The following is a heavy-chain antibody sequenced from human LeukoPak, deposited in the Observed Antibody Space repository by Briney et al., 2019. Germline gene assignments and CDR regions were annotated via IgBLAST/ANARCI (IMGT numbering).Heavy chain of an antibody. CDR1: GRSFSDYW. V-gene: IGHV4-34*01. J-gene: IGHJ4*02. CDR2: VNHSGRT. Sequence: PSDTLSLTCAVYGRSFSDYWWTWIRQSPGKGLEWIGEVNHSGRTNYNPSLKSRVSISVDTSKNQFSLKLGSVTAADTAVYYCARRGAAAGTCYFDYWGQGTLVTVSS. D-gene: IGHD6-13*01. CDR3: ARRGAAAGTCYFDY.